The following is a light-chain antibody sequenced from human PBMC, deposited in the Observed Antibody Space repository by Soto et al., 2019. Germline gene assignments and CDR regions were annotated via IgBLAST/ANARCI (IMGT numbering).Light chain of an antibody. CDR2: EVS. V-gene: IGLV2-14*01. J-gene: IGLJ1*01. CDR3: SSYTSSITLYV. CDR1: SSDVGGYNY. Sequence: QSALTQPASVSGSPGQSITISCTGTSSDVGGYNYVSWYQQHPGKAPKLMIYEVSNRPSGVSNRFSGSKSGNTASLTISGLQAEDEADYYCSSYTSSITLYVFGTGTNLTVL.